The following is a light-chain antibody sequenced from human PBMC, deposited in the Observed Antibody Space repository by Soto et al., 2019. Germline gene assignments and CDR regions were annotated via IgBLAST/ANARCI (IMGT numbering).Light chain of an antibody. CDR2: EVT. V-gene: IGLV2-14*01. J-gene: IGLJ1*01. CDR3: NSYTTSSTLV. CDR1: SSDVGAFNF. Sequence: QSALTQPASVSGSPGQSITISCTGTSSDVGAFNFVSWYQQHPGKAPKLIIYEVTNRPSGVSNRFSGSKFGNTASLTISGLQAEDEADFYCNSYTTSSTLVFGTGTKVTVL.